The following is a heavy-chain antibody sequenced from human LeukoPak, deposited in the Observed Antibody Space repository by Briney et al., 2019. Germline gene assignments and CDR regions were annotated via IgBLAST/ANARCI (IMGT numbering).Heavy chain of an antibody. J-gene: IGHJ4*02. CDR1: GFTFTTYG. CDR2: IGGSGVRT. CDR3: ARVVGSGSYYNPQQD. Sequence: GGTLRLSCSASGFTFTTYGMNWVRQAPGKGLEWVSGIGGSGVRTYYADSAKGRFTISRDNSRNTVYLQMNSLRAEDTALYHCARVVGSGSYYNPQQDWGQGTLVTVSS. V-gene: IGHV3-23*01. D-gene: IGHD3-10*01.